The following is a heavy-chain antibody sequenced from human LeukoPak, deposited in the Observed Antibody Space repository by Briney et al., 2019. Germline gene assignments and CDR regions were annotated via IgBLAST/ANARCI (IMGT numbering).Heavy chain of an antibody. D-gene: IGHD1-26*01. Sequence: SETLSLTCTVSGGAISTYYWSWIRQPPGKGLEWIGDIYYSGNTNYNPSLKSRLTISVDTSKNQFSLRLSSVTAADTAVYFCARVGSGNFDYWGQGTLVTVSS. V-gene: IGHV4-59*01. CDR3: ARVGSGNFDY. CDR2: IYYSGNT. J-gene: IGHJ4*02. CDR1: GGAISTYY.